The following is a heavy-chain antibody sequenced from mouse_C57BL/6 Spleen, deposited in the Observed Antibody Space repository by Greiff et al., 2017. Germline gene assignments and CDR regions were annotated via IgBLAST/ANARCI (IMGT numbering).Heavy chain of an antibody. D-gene: IGHD6-1*01. Sequence: QVQLQQPGAELVKPGASVKMSCKASGYTFTSYWITWVKQRPGQGLEWIGDIYPGSGSTNYNEKVKSKATLPVDTSSSTAYMQLSSLTSEDSAVYYCARSIEGAAWFAYWGQGTLVTVSA. CDR2: IYPGSGST. CDR1: GYTFTSYW. CDR3: ARSIEGAAWFAY. V-gene: IGHV1-55*01. J-gene: IGHJ3*01.